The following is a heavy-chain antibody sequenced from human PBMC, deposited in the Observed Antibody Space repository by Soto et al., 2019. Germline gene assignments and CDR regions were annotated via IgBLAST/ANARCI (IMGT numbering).Heavy chain of an antibody. V-gene: IGHV1-69*01. CDR3: ATLGERAWFDP. CDR2: IVPMVDAA. J-gene: IGHJ5*02. Sequence: QAQLVQSGAEVKKPGSSVKVSCKASGDTFSTSSINWGRQAPGQGLEWMGGIVPMVDAADYAQKFQGRVTITADELTSTAYLELSSLRSDATAIYDCATLGERAWFDPWGQGTLVIVSS. CDR1: GDTFSTSS. D-gene: IGHD3-10*01.